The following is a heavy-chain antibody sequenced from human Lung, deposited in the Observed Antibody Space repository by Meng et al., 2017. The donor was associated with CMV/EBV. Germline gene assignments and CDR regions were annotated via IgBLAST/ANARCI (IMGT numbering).Heavy chain of an antibody. CDR2: IKQDGSEK. J-gene: IGHJ4*02. Sequence: FTFSSYEMNWVRQAPGKGLEWVANIKQDGSEKYYVGSVKGRFTISRDNAKNSLYLQMNSLIAEDTAVYYCARDPRVKSYVVVPAASDYWXPGTXVTVSS. CDR1: FTFSSYE. D-gene: IGHD2-2*01. V-gene: IGHV3-7*01. CDR3: ARDPRVKSYVVVPAASDY.